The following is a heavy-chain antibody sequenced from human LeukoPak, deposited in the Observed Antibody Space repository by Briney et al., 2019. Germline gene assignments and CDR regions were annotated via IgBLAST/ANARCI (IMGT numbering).Heavy chain of an antibody. CDR2: IIGSGDNT. Sequence: GGSLRLSCAVSGFTFSNYVMSWVRQAPGKGREWVSGIIGSGDNTYYADSVKGRFTISRDNSKNTLYLQMSTLRADDTGVYYCARAARGYHYWGQGTLVTVSS. V-gene: IGHV3-23*01. J-gene: IGHJ4*02. D-gene: IGHD5-12*01. CDR1: GFTFSNYV. CDR3: ARAARGYHY.